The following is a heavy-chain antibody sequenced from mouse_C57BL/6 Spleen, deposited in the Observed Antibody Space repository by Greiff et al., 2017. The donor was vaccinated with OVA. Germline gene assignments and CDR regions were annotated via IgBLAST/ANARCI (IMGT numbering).Heavy chain of an antibody. CDR1: GYTFTSCW. V-gene: IGHV1-5*01. D-gene: IGHD1-1*01. Sequence: EVQLQQSGTVLARPGASVKMSCKTSGYTFTSCWMHWVKQRPGQGLEWIGAIYPGNSDTSYNQKFKGKAKLTAVTSASTAYMELSSLTNEDSAVYYCTITTVVPGMDYWGQGTSVTVSS. J-gene: IGHJ4*01. CDR3: TITTVVPGMDY. CDR2: IYPGNSDT.